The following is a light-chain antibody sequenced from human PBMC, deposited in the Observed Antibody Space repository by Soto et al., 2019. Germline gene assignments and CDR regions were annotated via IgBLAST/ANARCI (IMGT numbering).Light chain of an antibody. Sequence: EIVMTQSPATLSVSPGERATLSCRASQSINSNLAWYQQKPGQTPRLLIHGASTRATGIPARFSGSGSGTDFTLTISSLQSEDFAVYYCQQFNNWWTFGQGTKVEIK. CDR3: QQFNNWWT. CDR1: QSINSN. CDR2: GAS. J-gene: IGKJ1*01. V-gene: IGKV3-15*01.